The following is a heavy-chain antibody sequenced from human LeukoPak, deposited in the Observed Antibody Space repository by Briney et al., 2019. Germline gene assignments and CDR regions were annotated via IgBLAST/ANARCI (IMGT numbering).Heavy chain of an antibody. Sequence: GGSLRLSCAASGFTVSSNYMSWVRQAPGKGLEWVSVIYSGGSTYYADSVKGRFTISRDNSKNTLYLQMNSLRAEDTAVYYCARVARYSSGWIDYWGQGTLVTVSS. CDR3: ARVARYSSGWIDY. V-gene: IGHV3-66*01. D-gene: IGHD6-19*01. J-gene: IGHJ4*02. CDR1: GFTVSSNY. CDR2: IYSGGST.